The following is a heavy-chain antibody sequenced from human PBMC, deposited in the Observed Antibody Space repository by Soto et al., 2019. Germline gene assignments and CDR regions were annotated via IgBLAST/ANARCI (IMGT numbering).Heavy chain of an antibody. CDR3: ARIPRIADFWSGFDFDY. CDR2: IYYSGNT. V-gene: IGHV4-39*01. Sequence: QLQLQDSGPGLVKPSETLSLTCTVSGGSISSSSYYWGWIRQPPGKGLEWIGSIYYSGNTYYNPSLNSRVTISVDTSKNQFSRKLSSVTAADTAVYYCARIPRIADFWSGFDFDYWGQGTLVTVSS. J-gene: IGHJ4*02. CDR1: GGSISSSSYY. D-gene: IGHD3-3*01.